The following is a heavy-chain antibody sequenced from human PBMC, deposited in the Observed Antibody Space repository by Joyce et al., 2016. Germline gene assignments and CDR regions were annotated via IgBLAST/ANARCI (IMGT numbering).Heavy chain of an antibody. D-gene: IGHD6-19*01. V-gene: IGHV1-18*01. Sequence: QLQLVQSGTEVKKPGASVRVSCKASGYTFSTYGFSWVRPAPAQGLEWIGWVSAYNGKSNYAQKFQGRVTMTTDTSTTTVYLDLGSLRADDTAVYYCARDTASYTSDWWYYFDLWGQGTLVTVSS. CDR2: VSAYNGKS. J-gene: IGHJ4*02. CDR3: ARDTASYTSDWWYYFDL. CDR1: GYTFSTYG.